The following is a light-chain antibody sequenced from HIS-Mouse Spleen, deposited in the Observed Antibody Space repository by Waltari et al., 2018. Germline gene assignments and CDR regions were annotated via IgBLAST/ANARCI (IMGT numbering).Light chain of an antibody. V-gene: IGLV2-23*01. CDR1: SSDVGSYNL. CDR3: CSYAGSSTWV. CDR2: EGS. Sequence: QSALTQPASVSGSPGQSITISCTGTSSDVGSYNLGSWYQQHPGKAPKLMIYEGSKRPSGVSNRFSGSKSGNTASLTISGLQAEDEADYYCCSYAGSSTWVFGGGTKLTVL. J-gene: IGLJ3*02.